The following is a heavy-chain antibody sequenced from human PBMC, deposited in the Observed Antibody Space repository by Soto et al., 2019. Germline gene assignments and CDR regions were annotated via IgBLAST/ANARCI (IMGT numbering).Heavy chain of an antibody. V-gene: IGHV4-4*08. CDR2: IYSSGST. D-gene: IGHD3-10*01. CDR3: ARRADYYCYFEH. J-gene: IGHJ4*02. Sequence: QVQLQESGPGLVKPSETLSLTCSVAGGSINRSFWSWLRQSPGKGLEWIGYIYSSGSTSYNPSLKSRVTMSVDASNNQFYLNLRSVTAADTAVYYCARRADYYCYFEHWGQGTLVTVSA. CDR1: GGSINRSF.